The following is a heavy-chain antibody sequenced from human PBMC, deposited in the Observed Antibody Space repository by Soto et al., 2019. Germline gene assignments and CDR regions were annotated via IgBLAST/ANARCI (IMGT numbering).Heavy chain of an antibody. CDR2: INTDGTRT. CDR3: AIVNSGSYDWSDP. Sequence: DVQLVESGGGLVQPGGSLRLSCAASGFTFNNYWMHWVRQAPGKGLMWVSRINTDGTRTTYADSVKGRFAISRDNAKNTVYLQMNSLRADDTAVYLCAIVNSGSYDWSDPWGQGTLVTVSS. CDR1: GFTFNNYW. V-gene: IGHV3-74*01. J-gene: IGHJ5*02. D-gene: IGHD3-10*01.